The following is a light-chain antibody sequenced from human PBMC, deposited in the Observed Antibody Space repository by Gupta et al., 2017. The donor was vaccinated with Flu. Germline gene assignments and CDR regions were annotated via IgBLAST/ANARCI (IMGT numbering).Light chain of an antibody. V-gene: IGKV1-39*01. CDR3: QQSYSTVWT. CDR2: AAS. Sequence: DIQMTQSPSSLSASVGDRVTITCRASESIGTYLNWYQHRPGKAPRLLIYAASILPSGVPSRFSGSGSGTDFTLTISSLLPEDFATYHCQQSYSTVWTFGQGTKVEF. J-gene: IGKJ1*01. CDR1: ESIGTY.